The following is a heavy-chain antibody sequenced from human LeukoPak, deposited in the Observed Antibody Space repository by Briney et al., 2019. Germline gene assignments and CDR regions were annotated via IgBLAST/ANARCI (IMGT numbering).Heavy chain of an antibody. V-gene: IGHV1-8*01. D-gene: IGHD3-10*01. CDR1: GYTFTSYD. CDR3: ARGPPYYYGSGSYYNAFDY. Sequence: ASVKVSCKASGYTFTSYDINWVRQATGQGLEWMGWMNPNSGNTGYAQKFQGRVTMTRNTSISTAYMELSSLRSEDAAVYYCARGPPYYYGSGSYYNAFDYWGQGTLVTVSS. CDR2: MNPNSGNT. J-gene: IGHJ4*02.